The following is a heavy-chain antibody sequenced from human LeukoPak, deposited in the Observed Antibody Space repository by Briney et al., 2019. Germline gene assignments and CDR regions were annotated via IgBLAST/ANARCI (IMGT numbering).Heavy chain of an antibody. D-gene: IGHD6-19*01. CDR3: ARDLLAVAGTFDSLLDY. V-gene: IGHV3-48*04. CDR1: GFTFSSYS. J-gene: IGHJ4*02. Sequence: GGSLRLSCAASGFTFSSYSMNWVRQAPGKGLEWVSYISSSSSTIYYADSVKGRFTISRDNAKNSLYLQMNSLRAEDTAVYYCARDLLAVAGTFDSLLDYWGQGTLVTVSS. CDR2: ISSSSSTI.